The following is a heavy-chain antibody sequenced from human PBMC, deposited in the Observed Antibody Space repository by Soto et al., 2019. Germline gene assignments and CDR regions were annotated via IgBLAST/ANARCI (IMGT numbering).Heavy chain of an antibody. V-gene: IGHV1-69*13. D-gene: IGHD6-6*01. CDR2: IIPIFGTA. CDR3: ARAKQLGFGAFDI. CDR1: GGTFSSYA. J-gene: IGHJ3*02. Sequence: ASVKVSCKASGGTFSSYAISWVRQAPGQGLEWMGGIIPIFGTANYAQKFQGRVTITADESTSTAHMELSSLRSEDTAVYYCARAKQLGFGAFDIWGQGTMVTVSS.